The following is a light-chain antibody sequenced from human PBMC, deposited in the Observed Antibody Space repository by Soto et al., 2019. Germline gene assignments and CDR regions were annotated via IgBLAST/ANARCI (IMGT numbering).Light chain of an antibody. J-gene: IGKJ2*01. Sequence: EMVLTQSPGTLSLSPGERATLSCRASQSVNRRYLAWYQQKPGQAPRLLIYGASSRATGIPDRFSGTGSGTDFALIINRLEPEDFAVYYCQQYGSSPYTFGLGTKVDIK. CDR3: QQYGSSPYT. CDR2: GAS. CDR1: QSVNRRY. V-gene: IGKV3-20*01.